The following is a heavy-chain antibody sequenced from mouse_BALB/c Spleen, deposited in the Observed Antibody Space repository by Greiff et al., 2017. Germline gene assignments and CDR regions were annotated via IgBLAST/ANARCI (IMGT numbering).Heavy chain of an antibody. D-gene: IGHD3-3*01. CDR3: ARGDWSWFAY. V-gene: IGHV1S29*02. Sequence: VQLQQSGPELVKPGASVKISCKASGYTFTDYNMHWVKQSHGKSLEWIGYIYPYNGGTGYNQKFKSKATLTVDNSSSTAYMELRSLTSEDSAVYYCARGDWSWFAYWGQGTLVTVSA. CDR2: IYPYNGGT. CDR1: GYTFTDYN. J-gene: IGHJ3*01.